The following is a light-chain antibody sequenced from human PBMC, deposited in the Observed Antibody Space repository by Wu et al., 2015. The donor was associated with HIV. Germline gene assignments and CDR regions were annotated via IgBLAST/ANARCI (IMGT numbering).Light chain of an antibody. CDR3: QQYDDRLT. J-gene: IGKJ4*01. CDR2: SAS. V-gene: IGKV3-15*01. Sequence: EIVMTQSPATLSVSPGEGATLSCRASQSINNNLAWYQQKPGQTPRLLIYSASTRATGIPDRFSGSGSGTEFTLTINSLQSEDFAVYYCQQYDDRLTFGGGTKVDIK. CDR1: QSINNN.